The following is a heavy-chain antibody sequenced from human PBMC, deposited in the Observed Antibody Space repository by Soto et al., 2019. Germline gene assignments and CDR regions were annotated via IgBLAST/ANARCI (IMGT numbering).Heavy chain of an antibody. CDR1: GFTFSSYS. J-gene: IGHJ3*02. V-gene: IGHV3-48*02. CDR2: ISSSSSTI. D-gene: IGHD6-19*01. Sequence: GGSLRLSCAASGFTFSSYSMNWVRQAPGKGLEWVSYISSSSSTIYYADSVRGRFTISRDNAKNSLYLQMNSLRDEDTAVYYCAREPYSSGWSGDAFDIWGQGTMVTVSS. CDR3: AREPYSSGWSGDAFDI.